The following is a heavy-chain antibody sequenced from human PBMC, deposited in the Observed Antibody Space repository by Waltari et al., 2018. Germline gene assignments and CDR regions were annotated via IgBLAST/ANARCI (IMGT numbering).Heavy chain of an antibody. Sequence: QVQLQESGPGLVKPSQTLSLTCTVSGGSISSGSYYWSLIRQPAGKGLEWIGRIYTSGSTNYNPSLKSRVTISVDTSKNQFSLKLSSVTAADTAVYYCARDRRRGYFDYWGQGTLVTVSS. V-gene: IGHV4-61*02. D-gene: IGHD3-10*01. CDR2: IYTSGST. CDR1: GGSISSGSYY. J-gene: IGHJ4*02. CDR3: ARDRRRGYFDY.